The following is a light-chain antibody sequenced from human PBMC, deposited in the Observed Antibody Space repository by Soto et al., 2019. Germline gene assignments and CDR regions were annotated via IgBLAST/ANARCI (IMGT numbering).Light chain of an antibody. CDR3: TSFAGSGTYV. J-gene: IGLJ1*01. CDR1: SRDVGAYSS. V-gene: IGLV2-14*03. CDR2: DVT. Sequence: QSVLTQPPSASGSPGQSVTVSCAGTSRDVGAYSSVAWYQQHPGKAPKLIIFDVTNRPSGVSDRFSGSKSGSTASLTISGLQADDEADYYCTSFAGSGTYVFGTGTKVTVL.